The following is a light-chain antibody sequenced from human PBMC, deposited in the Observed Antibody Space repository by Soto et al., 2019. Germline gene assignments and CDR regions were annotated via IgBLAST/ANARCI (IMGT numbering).Light chain of an antibody. CDR3: QHYNNYPIT. CDR2: AAS. V-gene: IGKV1D-16*01. J-gene: IGKJ5*01. Sequence: DIQMTQSPSSLSASVGDRATITCRASQGIASWLAWYQQKPEKAPKPLIYAASTFQSGVPPRFTGSGSVTDFTLTISSLQPEDFATYYGQHYNNYPITFGQGTRLEI. CDR1: QGIASW.